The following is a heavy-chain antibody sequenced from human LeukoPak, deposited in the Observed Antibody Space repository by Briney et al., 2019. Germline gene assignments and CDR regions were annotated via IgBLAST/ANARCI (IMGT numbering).Heavy chain of an antibody. CDR3: ASHSYSANYYRSH. J-gene: IGHJ4*02. V-gene: IGHV4-59*12. CDR1: VGSISSFY. CDR2: VFYSGST. Sequence: PSGTLSLTCTVSVGSISSFYWTWIRQPPGKGLEWIGYVFYSGSTNYNPSLKSRVTMSVDTSKNQFSLKLSSVTAADTAVYYCASHSYSANYYRSHWGQGTLVIVSS. D-gene: IGHD4/OR15-4a*01.